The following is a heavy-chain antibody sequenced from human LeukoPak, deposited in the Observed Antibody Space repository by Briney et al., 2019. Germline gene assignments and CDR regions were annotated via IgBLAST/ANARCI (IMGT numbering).Heavy chain of an antibody. CDR1: GGTFSSYA. J-gene: IGHJ4*02. V-gene: IGHV1-69*13. Sequence: VASVKVSCKASGGTFSSYAISWVRQAPGQGLEWMGGIIPIFGTANYAQKFQGRVTITADESTSTAYMELSSLRSEDTAVYYCASDSYGYFYFDYWGQGTLVTVSS. D-gene: IGHD5-18*01. CDR3: ASDSYGYFYFDY. CDR2: IIPIFGTA.